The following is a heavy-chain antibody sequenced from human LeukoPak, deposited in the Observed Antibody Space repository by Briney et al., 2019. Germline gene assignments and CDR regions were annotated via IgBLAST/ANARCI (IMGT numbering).Heavy chain of an antibody. CDR2: INHSGST. Sequence: PSETLSLTCAVYGGSFSCYYWSWIRQPPGKGLEWIGEINHSGSTNYNPSLKSRVTISVDTSKNQFSLELSSVTAADTAVYYCARNSGWYGSPFDYWGQGTLVTVSS. V-gene: IGHV4-34*01. J-gene: IGHJ4*02. CDR1: GGSFSCYY. D-gene: IGHD6-19*01. CDR3: ARNSGWYGSPFDY.